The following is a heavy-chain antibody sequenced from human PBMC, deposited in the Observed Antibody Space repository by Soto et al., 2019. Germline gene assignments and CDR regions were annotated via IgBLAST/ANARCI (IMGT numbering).Heavy chain of an antibody. D-gene: IGHD6-6*01. CDR3: ARRTGSSTYYFDY. CDR1: GGSISSSIYY. J-gene: IGHJ4*02. CDR2: IDYSGTT. V-gene: IGHV4-39*02. Sequence: QLQLQESGPGLVKPSETLSLTCTVSGGSISSSIYYWGWIRQPPGRGLEWIGIIDYSGTTYYNPSLKSRLTKSVDTSKNHFSLNLSSVTAADAAVYYCARRTGSSTYYFDYWGQGALVTVSS.